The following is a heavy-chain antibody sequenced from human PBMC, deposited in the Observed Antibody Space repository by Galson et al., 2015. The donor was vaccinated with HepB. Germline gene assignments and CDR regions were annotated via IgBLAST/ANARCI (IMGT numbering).Heavy chain of an antibody. V-gene: IGHV1-24*01. D-gene: IGHD1-7*01. J-gene: IGHJ5*02. CDR1: GYTLTELS. CDR3: ATGNWNYLSFDP. CDR2: FDPEDGET. Sequence: SVKVSCKVSGYTLTELSMHWVRQAPGKGLEWMGGFDPEDGETIYAQKFQGRVTMIEDASTDTAYMELSSLRSEDTAVYYCATGNWNYLSFDPWGQGTLVTVSS.